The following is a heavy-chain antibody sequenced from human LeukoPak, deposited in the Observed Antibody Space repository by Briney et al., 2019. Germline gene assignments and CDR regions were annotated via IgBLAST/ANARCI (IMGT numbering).Heavy chain of an antibody. V-gene: IGHV1-69*13. CDR2: IIPIFGTA. CDR3: TRVRDGYNDAFDI. CDR1: GGTFSSYA. Sequence: SVKVSCKASGGTFSSYAISWVRQAPGQGLEWMGGIIPIFGTANYAQKFQGRVTITADESTSTAYMELSSLRSEDTAVYYCTRVRDGYNDAFDIWGQGTMVTVSS. D-gene: IGHD5-24*01. J-gene: IGHJ3*02.